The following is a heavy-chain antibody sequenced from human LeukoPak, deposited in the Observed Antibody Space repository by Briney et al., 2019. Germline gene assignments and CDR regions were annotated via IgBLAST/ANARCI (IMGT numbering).Heavy chain of an antibody. D-gene: IGHD6-19*01. J-gene: IGHJ6*02. V-gene: IGHV3-13*01. CDR1: GFTFNAYD. CDR2: IGRAGDT. Sequence: GGSLRLSCAAAGFTFNAYDMHWVRQATGKGLEWVSYIGRAGDTYYAGSVKGRFTISREDATNSLFLQMNSLGVGDTAVYYCARDSSGWGLAVWGQGATVTVSS. CDR3: ARDSSGWGLAV.